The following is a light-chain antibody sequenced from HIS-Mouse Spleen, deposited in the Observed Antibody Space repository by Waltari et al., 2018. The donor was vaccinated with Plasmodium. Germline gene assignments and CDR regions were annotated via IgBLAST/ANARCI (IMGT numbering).Light chain of an antibody. CDR2: WAS. Sequence: DIVMTPSPDSLAVSLGERATINCKSSQGVLYSSNNKNYLAWYQQKPGQPPKLLICWASTRESGVPDRFSGSGSGTDFTLTISSLQAEDVAVYYCQQYYSTPWTFGQGTKVEIK. CDR1: QGVLYSSNNKNY. V-gene: IGKV4-1*01. J-gene: IGKJ1*01. CDR3: QQYYSTPWT.